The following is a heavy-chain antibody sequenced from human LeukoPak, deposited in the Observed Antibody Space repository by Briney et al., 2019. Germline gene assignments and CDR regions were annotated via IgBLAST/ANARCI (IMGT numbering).Heavy chain of an antibody. CDR2: ISSSGSTI. CDR3: ARDIWYSSSWDAFDI. J-gene: IGHJ3*02. D-gene: IGHD6-13*01. V-gene: IGHV3-48*03. Sequence: GGSLRLSCAASGFTFSSYEMNWVRQAPGKGLEWVSYISSSGSTIYYADSVKGRFTISRDNARNSLYLQMNSLRAEDTAVYYCARDIWYSSSWDAFDIWGQGTMVTVSS. CDR1: GFTFSSYE.